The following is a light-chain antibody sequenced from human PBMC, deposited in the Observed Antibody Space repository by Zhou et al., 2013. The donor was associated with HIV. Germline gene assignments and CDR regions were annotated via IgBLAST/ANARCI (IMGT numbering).Light chain of an antibody. J-gene: IGKJ2*01. CDR2: KAS. CDR1: QTISNY. CDR3: QQTYSVPPT. Sequence: DIQMTQSPSSLSASAGDRVTITCRASQTISNYLNWYQQKPGKAPTLLIYKASNLHGGVPSRFSGSGSGADFTLTINSLQPEDFATYFCQQTYSVPPTFGQGTKLE. V-gene: IGKV1-39*01.